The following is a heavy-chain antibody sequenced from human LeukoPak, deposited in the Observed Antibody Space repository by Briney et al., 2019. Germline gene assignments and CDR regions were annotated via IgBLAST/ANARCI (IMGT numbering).Heavy chain of an antibody. J-gene: IGHJ4*02. Sequence: GGSLRLSCAASGFTFSSYAVSWVRQAPGKGLEWVSGLSGSGYSTYYADSVKGRFTISRDKSKNTLYLQMNSLRAEDTAVYYCTKMTTVTTGDYWGQGTLVAVSS. CDR1: GFTFSSYA. V-gene: IGHV3-23*01. CDR3: TKMTTVTTGDY. D-gene: IGHD4-17*01. CDR2: LSGSGYST.